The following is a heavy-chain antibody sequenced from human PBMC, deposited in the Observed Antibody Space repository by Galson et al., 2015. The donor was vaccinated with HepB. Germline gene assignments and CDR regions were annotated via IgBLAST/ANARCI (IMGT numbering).Heavy chain of an antibody. CDR2: IKSKTDGGTT. CDR1: GFTFSNAW. D-gene: IGHD5-24*01. V-gene: IGHV3-15*01. CDR3: TTEWPRWLQPSAIDP. J-gene: IGHJ5*02. Sequence: SLRLSCAASGFTFSNAWMSWVRQAPGKGLEWVGRIKSKTDGGTTDYAAPVKGRFTISRDDSKNTLYLQMNSLKTEDTAVYYCTTEWPRWLQPSAIDPWGQGTLVTVSS.